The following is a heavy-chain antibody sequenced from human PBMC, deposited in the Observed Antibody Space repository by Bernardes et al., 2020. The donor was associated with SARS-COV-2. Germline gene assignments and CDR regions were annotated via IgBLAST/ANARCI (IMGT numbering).Heavy chain of an antibody. CDR3: ARDPGFMITFGGVIAYFDS. CDR1: GFTFRSSS. V-gene: IGHV3-21*01. CDR2: ISSSSSYI. J-gene: IGHJ4*02. D-gene: IGHD3-16*02. Sequence: GGPLISSCAASGFTFRSSSMNWVRQAPGKGLEWVSSISSSSSYIYYADSVKGRFTISRDNAKNSLYLQMNSLRAEDTAVYYCARDPGFMITFGGVIAYFDSWGQGTLVTVSA.